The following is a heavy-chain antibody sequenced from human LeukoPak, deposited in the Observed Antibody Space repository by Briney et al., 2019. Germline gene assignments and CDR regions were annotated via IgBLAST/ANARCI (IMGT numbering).Heavy chain of an antibody. J-gene: IGHJ5*02. CDR2: IYYSGST. CDR1: GGSISSGDYY. Sequence: SETLSLTCTVSGGSISSGDYYWSWIRQPPGKGLEWIGYIYYSGSTYYNPSLKSRVTISVDTSKNQFSLKLSSVTAADTAVYYCARGPRGYRSSTSCYHWFDPWGQGTLVTVSS. V-gene: IGHV4-30-4*01. D-gene: IGHD2-2*01. CDR3: ARGPRGYRSSTSCYHWFDP.